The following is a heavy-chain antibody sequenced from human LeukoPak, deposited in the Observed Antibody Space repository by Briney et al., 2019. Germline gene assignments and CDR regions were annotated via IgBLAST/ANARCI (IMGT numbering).Heavy chain of an antibody. CDR2: IYYSGST. CDR1: GGSISSSSYY. J-gene: IGHJ6*02. V-gene: IGHV4-30-4*01. Sequence: SETLSLTCTVSGGSISSSSYYWSWIRQPPGKGLEWIGYIYYSGSTYYNPSLKSRVTISVDTSKNQFSLKLSSVTAADTAVYYCARDGIFYYDSSGYFYYYYGMDVWGQGTTVTVSS. D-gene: IGHD3-22*01. CDR3: ARDGIFYYDSSGYFYYYYGMDV.